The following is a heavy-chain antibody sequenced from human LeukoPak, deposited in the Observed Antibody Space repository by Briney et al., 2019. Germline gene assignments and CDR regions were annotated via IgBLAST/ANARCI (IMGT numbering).Heavy chain of an antibody. J-gene: IGHJ6*03. CDR1: GGSISSSSYY. CDR2: IYYSGST. V-gene: IGHV4-39*07. CDR3: ARVPHYYYYYMDV. Sequence: EPSETLSLTCTVSGGSISSSSYYWGWIRQPPGKGLEWIGSIYYSGSTYYNPSLKSRVTISVDTSKNQFSLKLSSVTAADTAVYYCARVPHYYYYYMDVWGKGTTVTVSS.